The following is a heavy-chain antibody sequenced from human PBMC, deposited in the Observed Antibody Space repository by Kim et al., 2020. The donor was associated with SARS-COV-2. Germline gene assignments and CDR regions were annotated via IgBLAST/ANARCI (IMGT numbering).Heavy chain of an antibody. CDR3: AKGSSGSYYKSAFDY. Sequence: DSVEGRFTIFRDNAKNSLYLEMNSLRREDTALYYCAKGSSGSYYKSAFDYWGQGTLVTVSS. V-gene: IGHV3-9*01. D-gene: IGHD3-10*01. J-gene: IGHJ4*02.